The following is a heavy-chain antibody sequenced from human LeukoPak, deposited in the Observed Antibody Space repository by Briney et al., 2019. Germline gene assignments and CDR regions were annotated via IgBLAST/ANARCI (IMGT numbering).Heavy chain of an antibody. V-gene: IGHV4-31*03. CDR2: IYYSGST. CDR1: GGSISSGGYY. Sequence: SETLSLTCTVSGGSISSGGYYWSWIRQHPGKGLEWIGYIYYSGSTYYNPSLKSRVTISVDTSKNQFSPKLSSVTAADTAVYYCARGSEYYYDSSNFDYWGQGTLVTVSS. CDR3: ARGSEYYYDSSNFDY. J-gene: IGHJ4*02. D-gene: IGHD3-22*01.